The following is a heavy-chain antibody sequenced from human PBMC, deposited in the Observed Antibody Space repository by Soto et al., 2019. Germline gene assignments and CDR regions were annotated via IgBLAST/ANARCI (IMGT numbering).Heavy chain of an antibody. CDR3: ARDRWSAAGTGGFDY. V-gene: IGHV4-61*01. CDR1: GGSVSSGNYY. J-gene: IGHJ4*02. D-gene: IGHD6-13*01. CDR2: FYYTGST. Sequence: PSETLSLTCTVSGGSVSSGNYYWSWIRQPPGKGLEWIGYFYYTGSTNYNPSLKSRVTISVDTSKNQLSLRLSSVTTADTAVYYCARDRWSAAGTGGFDYWGQGTLVTVSS.